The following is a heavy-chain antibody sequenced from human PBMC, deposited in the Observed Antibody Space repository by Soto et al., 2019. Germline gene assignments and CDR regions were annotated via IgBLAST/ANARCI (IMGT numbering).Heavy chain of an antibody. J-gene: IGHJ6*02. D-gene: IGHD4-4*01. CDR1: GYTFTGYY. Sequence: ASVKVSCKASGYTFTGYYMHWVRQAPGQGLEWMGWINPNSGGTNYAQKFQGWVTMTRDTSISTAYMELSRLRSDDTAVYYCARTMLEGYSNYYYYYGMDVWGQGTTVTVSS. CDR2: INPNSGGT. CDR3: ARTMLEGYSNYYYYYGMDV. V-gene: IGHV1-2*04.